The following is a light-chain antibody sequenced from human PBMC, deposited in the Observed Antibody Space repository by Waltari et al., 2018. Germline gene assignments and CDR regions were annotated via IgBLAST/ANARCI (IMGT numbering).Light chain of an antibody. CDR3: HQHYTTPWT. V-gene: IGKV4-1*01. CDR1: QTVLYRDNNKNY. J-gene: IGKJ1*01. Sequence: DIVMTQSPDSLAVSLGERATINCKSSQTVLYRDNNKNYLTWYQQKPGQPPKLLFSWASIRESGVPDRHSASGSGTDFTLTISSLQAEDVAVYYCHQHYTTPWTFGQGTKVEIK. CDR2: WAS.